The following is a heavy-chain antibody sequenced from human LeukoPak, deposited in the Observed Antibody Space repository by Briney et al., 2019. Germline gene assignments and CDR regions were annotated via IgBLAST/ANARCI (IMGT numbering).Heavy chain of an antibody. J-gene: IGHJ3*02. CDR1: GFXFSSYV. D-gene: IGHD1-26*01. CDR3: ARGRGRRGSDAFDI. CDR2: ISHDASNK. V-gene: IGHV3-30*04. Sequence: PGGSLRLSCAASGFXFSSYVIHWVRQAPGKGLEWVGDISHDASNKYYAEFVKGRFTISRDNSKNTLYLQVNSLRAEDTAVYYCARGRGRRGSDAFDIWGQGTMVTVCS.